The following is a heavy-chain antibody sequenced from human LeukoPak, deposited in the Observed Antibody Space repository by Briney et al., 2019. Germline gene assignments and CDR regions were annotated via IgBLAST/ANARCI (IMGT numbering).Heavy chain of an antibody. D-gene: IGHD5-18*01. Sequence: SETLSLTCTVSGGSITSYYCSWIRQPAGKGREWIGRIYSSGSTNYNPSLKSRVTMSVDTTKNLFSLKLTSVTAADTAVYYCAGYSHGRFDYWGQGTMVTVSS. CDR3: AGYSHGRFDY. CDR2: IYSSGST. CDR1: GGSITSYY. J-gene: IGHJ4*02. V-gene: IGHV4-4*07.